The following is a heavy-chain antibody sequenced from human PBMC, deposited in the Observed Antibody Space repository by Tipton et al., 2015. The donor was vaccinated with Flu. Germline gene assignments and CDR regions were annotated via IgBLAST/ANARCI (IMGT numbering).Heavy chain of an antibody. J-gene: IGHJ6*02. CDR3: AREFYESARHYYYGMDV. D-gene: IGHD3-22*01. CDR2: ISWNSVNI. Sequence: SLRLSCAASGFTFDAYAMYWVRQAPGKGLERVSGISWNSVNIDYVDSVRGRFTISRDNAKNSLYLQMNSLRVEDTALYYCAREFYESARHYYYGMDVWGQGTTVTVSS. CDR1: GFTFDAYA. V-gene: IGHV3-9*01.